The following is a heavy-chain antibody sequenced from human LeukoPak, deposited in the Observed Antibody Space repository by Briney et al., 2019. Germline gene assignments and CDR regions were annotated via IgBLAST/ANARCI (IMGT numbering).Heavy chain of an antibody. J-gene: IGHJ6*03. CDR2: IYTSGST. D-gene: IGHD3-10*01. CDR3: ARVEEGYGSGRRENFYYYYMDV. CDR1: GYSISSGYY. V-gene: IGHV4-61*02. Sequence: PSETLSLTCTVSGYSISSGYYWSWIRQPAGKGLEWIGRIYTSGSTNYNPSLKSRVTISVDTSKNQFSLKLSSVTAADTAVYYCARVEEGYGSGRRENFYYYYMDVWGKGTTVTISS.